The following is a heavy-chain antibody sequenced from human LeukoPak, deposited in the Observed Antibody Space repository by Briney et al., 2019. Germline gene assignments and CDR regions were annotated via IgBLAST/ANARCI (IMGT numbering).Heavy chain of an antibody. CDR3: ARGVEPHPHSSSSLVLDY. CDR2: IYTSGST. V-gene: IGHV4-61*02. J-gene: IGHJ4*02. CDR1: GGSISSGSYY. D-gene: IGHD6-6*01. Sequence: SETLSLTCTVSGGSISSGSYYWSWIRQPAGKGLEWIGRIYTSGSTNYNPSLKSRVTISVDTSKNQFSLKLSSVTAADTAVYYCARGVEPHPHSSSSLVLDYWGQGTLVTVSS.